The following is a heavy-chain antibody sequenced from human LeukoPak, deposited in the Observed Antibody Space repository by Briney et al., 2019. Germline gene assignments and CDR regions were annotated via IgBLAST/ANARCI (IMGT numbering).Heavy chain of an antibody. Sequence: SETLSLTCSVSGASISSQYWTWIRQPPGKGLEWIGYIYNSGSTNYNPSLKSRVTMSIDTSKNQFSLKLSSVTAADTAVYYCARLSISRNYYGSGSHPNYWGQGTLVTVSS. V-gene: IGHV4-4*09. CDR1: GASISSQY. J-gene: IGHJ4*02. CDR3: ARLSISRNYYGSGSHPNY. CDR2: IYNSGST. D-gene: IGHD3-10*01.